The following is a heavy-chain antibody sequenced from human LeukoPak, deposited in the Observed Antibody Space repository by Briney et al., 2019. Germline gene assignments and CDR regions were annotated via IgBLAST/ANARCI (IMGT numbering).Heavy chain of an antibody. V-gene: IGHV4-39*01. CDR1: GVSISSSYS. CDR2: IYYSGST. J-gene: IGHJ6*03. D-gene: IGHD3-10*01. CDR3: ARPKYGSGSYPGAKYYYYMDV. Sequence: SETLSLTCTVSGVSISSSYSWGWIRPPPGKGLEWIGNIYYSGSTYYNSSLKSRVTISVDMSKNQFSLKLNSVTAADTAVYYCARPKYGSGSYPGAKYYYYMDVWGKGTTVTISS.